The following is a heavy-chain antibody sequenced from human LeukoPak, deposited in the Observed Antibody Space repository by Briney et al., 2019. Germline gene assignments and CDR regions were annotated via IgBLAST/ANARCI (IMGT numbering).Heavy chain of an antibody. CDR2: INHSGST. CDR3: ARGGYDYRGFDY. J-gene: IGHJ4*02. Sequence: SETRSLTCAVYGGSFSGYYWSWIRQPPGKGLEWIGEINHSGSTNYNPSLKSRVTISVDTSKNQFSLKLSSVTAADTAVYYCARGGYDYRGFDYWGQGTLVTVSS. V-gene: IGHV4-34*01. CDR1: GGSFSGYY. D-gene: IGHD5-12*01.